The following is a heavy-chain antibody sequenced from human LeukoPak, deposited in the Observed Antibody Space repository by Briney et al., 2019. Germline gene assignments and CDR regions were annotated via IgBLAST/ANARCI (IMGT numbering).Heavy chain of an antibody. CDR3: ARRESSGYYYFFDY. CDR2: LYYRGST. V-gene: IGHV4-59*04. D-gene: IGHD3-22*01. CDR1: GGSINNYY. J-gene: IGHJ4*02. Sequence: SETLSLTCTVSGGSINNYYWSWIRQPPGKGLEWIGNLYYRGSTYYNPSLKSRVTISVDTSKNQFSLRLSSVTAADTAVYYCARRESSGYYYFFDYWGQGTLVTVSS.